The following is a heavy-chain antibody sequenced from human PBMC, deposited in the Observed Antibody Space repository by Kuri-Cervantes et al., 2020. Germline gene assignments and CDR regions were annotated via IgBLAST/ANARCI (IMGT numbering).Heavy chain of an antibody. D-gene: IGHD3-22*01. CDR2: MNPNSGNT. CDR3: ATSSMIGENWFDP. Sequence: ASVKVSCKASGGTFSSYAISWVRQAPGQGLEWMGWMNPNSGNTGYAQKFQGRVTMTRNTSISTAYMELSSLRSEDTAVYYCATSSMIGENWFDPWGQGTLVTVSS. J-gene: IGHJ5*02. V-gene: IGHV1-8*02. CDR1: GGTFSSYA.